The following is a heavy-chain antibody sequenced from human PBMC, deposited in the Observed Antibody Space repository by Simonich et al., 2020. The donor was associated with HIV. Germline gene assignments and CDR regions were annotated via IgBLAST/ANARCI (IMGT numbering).Heavy chain of an antibody. CDR2: NYPGGSDT. CDR1: GYSFTSYW. D-gene: IGHD3-22*01. J-gene: IGHJ4*02. Sequence: EVQLVQSGAEVKKPGESLKISCKGSGYSFTSYWIGWVRQMPGKGLEWMGINYPGGSDTRYSPSFQGQVTISADKSISTAYLQWSSLKASDTAMYYCARSYYYDSSGYYPYFDYWGQGTLVTVSS. V-gene: IGHV5-51*01. CDR3: ARSYYYDSSGYYPYFDY.